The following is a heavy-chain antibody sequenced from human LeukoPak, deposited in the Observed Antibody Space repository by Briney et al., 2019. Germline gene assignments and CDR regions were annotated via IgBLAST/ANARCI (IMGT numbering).Heavy chain of an antibody. V-gene: IGHV1-46*01. Sequence: ASVKVSCKASGYTFTSYDINWVRQATGQGLEWMGIINPSGGSTSYAQKFQGRVTMTRDTSTSTVYMELSSLRSEDTAVYYCARAIVGATTFDYWGQGTLVTVSS. CDR1: GYTFTSYD. D-gene: IGHD1-26*01. CDR3: ARAIVGATTFDY. J-gene: IGHJ4*02. CDR2: INPSGGST.